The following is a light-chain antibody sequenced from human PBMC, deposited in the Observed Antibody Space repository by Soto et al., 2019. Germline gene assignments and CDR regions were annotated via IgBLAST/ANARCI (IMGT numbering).Light chain of an antibody. CDR1: QSISSY. Sequence: DIQMTQSPSSLSASVGDRVTITCRASQSISSYLNWYQQKPGKAPKLLIYAASSLQSGVPLRFSGSGSGTDFTLTISSLQPEDFATYYCQQSYNTPPITFGQGTRLEIK. V-gene: IGKV1-39*01. CDR2: AAS. J-gene: IGKJ5*01. CDR3: QQSYNTPPIT.